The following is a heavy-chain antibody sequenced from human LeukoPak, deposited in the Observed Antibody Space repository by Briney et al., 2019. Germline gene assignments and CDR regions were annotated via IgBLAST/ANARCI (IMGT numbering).Heavy chain of an antibody. J-gene: IGHJ4*02. V-gene: IGHV1-8*01. Sequence: ASVKVSCRASGYTFTSYDINWVRQATGQGLEWMGWMNPNSGNTGYAQKFQGRVTMTRNTSISTAYMELSSLRSEDTAVYYCARVPYQLLYFDYWGQGTLVTVSS. CDR3: ARVPYQLLYFDY. CDR2: MNPNSGNT. D-gene: IGHD2-2*01. CDR1: GYTFTSYD.